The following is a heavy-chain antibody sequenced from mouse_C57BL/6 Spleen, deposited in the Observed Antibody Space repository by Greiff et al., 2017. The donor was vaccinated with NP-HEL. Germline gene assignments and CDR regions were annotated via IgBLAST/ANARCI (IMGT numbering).Heavy chain of an antibody. Sequence: DVMLVESGEGLVKPGGSLKLSCAASGFTFSSYAMSWVRQTPEQRLEWVAYISSGGDYIYYADTVKGRFTISRDNARNTLYLQMSILKSEDTAMYYGTRDQTSVTTGPFAYWGQGTTLTVSA. CDR3: TRDQTSVTTGPFAY. D-gene: IGHD2-12*01. J-gene: IGHJ2*01. CDR1: GFTFSSYA. CDR2: ISSGGDYI. V-gene: IGHV5-9-1*02.